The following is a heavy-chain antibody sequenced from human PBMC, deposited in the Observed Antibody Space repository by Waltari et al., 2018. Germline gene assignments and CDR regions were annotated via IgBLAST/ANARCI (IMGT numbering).Heavy chain of an antibody. J-gene: IGHJ4*02. V-gene: IGHV3-30*01. CDR1: GFTFSSYA. Sequence: QVQLVESGGGVVQPGRSLRLSCAASGFTFSSYAMHWVRQAPGKGVEWVAVISYDGSNKYYADSVKGRFTISRDNSKNTLYLQMNSLRAEDTAVYYCARDLTTVPGDYWGQGTLVTVSS. D-gene: IGHD4-17*01. CDR3: ARDLTTVPGDY. CDR2: ISYDGSNK.